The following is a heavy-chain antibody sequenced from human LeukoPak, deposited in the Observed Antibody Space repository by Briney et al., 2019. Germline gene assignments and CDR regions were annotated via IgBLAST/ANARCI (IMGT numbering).Heavy chain of an antibody. J-gene: IGHJ4*02. CDR2: IYYSGST. CDR3: ARVHDLLSSYGYFDY. CDR1: GGSISSYY. V-gene: IGHV4-59*01. Sequence: SETLSLTCTVSGGSISSYYWSWIRQPPGKGLEWIGYIYYSGSTNYNPSLKSRVTISVDTSKNQFSLKLSSVTAADTAVYYCARVHDLLSSYGYFDYWGQGTLVTVSS. D-gene: IGHD3-3*01.